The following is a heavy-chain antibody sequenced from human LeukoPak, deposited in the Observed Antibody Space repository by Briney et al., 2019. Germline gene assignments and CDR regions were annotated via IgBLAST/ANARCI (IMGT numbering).Heavy chain of an antibody. D-gene: IGHD3-3*01. CDR3: ATFIDFWSGYNPHYYYYYMDV. J-gene: IGHJ6*03. V-gene: IGHV4-59*01. CDR1: GGSISSYY. CDR2: IYYSGST. Sequence: SETLSLTCTVSGGSISSYYWSWIRQPPGKGLEWIGYIYYSGSTNYNPSLKSRVTISVDTSKNQFSLKLSSVTAADTAVYYCATFIDFWSGYNPHYYYYYMDVWGKGTTVTVSS.